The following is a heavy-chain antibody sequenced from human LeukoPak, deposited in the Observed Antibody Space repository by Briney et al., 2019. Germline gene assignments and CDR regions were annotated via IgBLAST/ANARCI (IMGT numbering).Heavy chain of an antibody. Sequence: GGSLRLSCAASGFTFDDYGMSWVRQAPGKGLEWVSGLNWKGGSTGYADSVKGRFTIFRDNAKNSLYLQMNSLRAEDTALYYCARWRYCSGGSCNPKTKYYFDYWGQGTLVTVSS. CDR1: GFTFDDYG. V-gene: IGHV3-20*04. CDR2: LNWKGGST. CDR3: ARWRYCSGGSCNPKTKYYFDY. D-gene: IGHD2-15*01. J-gene: IGHJ4*02.